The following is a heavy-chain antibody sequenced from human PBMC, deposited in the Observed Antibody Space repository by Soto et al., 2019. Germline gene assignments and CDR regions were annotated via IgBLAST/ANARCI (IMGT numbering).Heavy chain of an antibody. J-gene: IGHJ4*02. CDR3: ARRAETNGWNGFGADKYYFDF. V-gene: IGHV1-8*01. D-gene: IGHD1-1*01. CDR2: MNPNTGNS. Sequence: GASVKVSCKASGYTFTSYDIYWVRQATGRGLEWMGWMNPNTGNSAYAQKFQGRVTVTSDTSRNTVHMELTSLRSEDTAVYYCARRAETNGWNGFGADKYYFDFWGQGTLVTVSS. CDR1: GYTFTSYD.